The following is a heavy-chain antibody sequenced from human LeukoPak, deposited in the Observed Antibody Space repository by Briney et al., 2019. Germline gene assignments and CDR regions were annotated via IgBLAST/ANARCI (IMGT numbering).Heavy chain of an antibody. Sequence: ASVKVSCKVSGYTLTELSMHWVRQPPGKGLEWMGGFDPEDGETIYAQKFQGRVTMTEDTSTDTAYMELSSLRSEDTAVYYCATGYSSKDWFDPWGQGTLVTVSS. V-gene: IGHV1-24*01. CDR3: ATGYSSKDWFDP. J-gene: IGHJ5*02. D-gene: IGHD6-19*01. CDR2: FDPEDGET. CDR1: GYTLTELS.